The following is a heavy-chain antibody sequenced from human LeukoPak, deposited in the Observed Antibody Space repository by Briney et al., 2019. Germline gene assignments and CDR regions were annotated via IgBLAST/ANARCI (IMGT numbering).Heavy chain of an antibody. V-gene: IGHV3-23*01. Sequence: PGGSLRLSCAASGFTFSSYAMSWVRQAPGKGLEWVSAISGSGGSTYYADSVKGRFTISRDNSKNTLYLQMNSLRAEDTAVYYCAKVPADYYYYHMDVWGKGTTVTVSS. CDR2: ISGSGGST. J-gene: IGHJ6*03. CDR3: AKVPADYYYYHMDV. CDR1: GFTFSSYA.